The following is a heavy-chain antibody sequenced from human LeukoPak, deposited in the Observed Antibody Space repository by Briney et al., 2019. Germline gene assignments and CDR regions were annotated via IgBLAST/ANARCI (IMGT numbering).Heavy chain of an antibody. Sequence: GGSLRLSCAASGFTFSSYAMHWVRQAPGKGLEWVAVISYDGSNKYYADSVKGRFTISRDNSKNTLYLQMNSLRAEDTAVYYCARAERYYDSSGYYRYWGQGTLVTVSS. J-gene: IGHJ4*02. V-gene: IGHV3-30-3*01. CDR1: GFTFSSYA. CDR3: ARAERYYDSSGYYRY. D-gene: IGHD3-22*01. CDR2: ISYDGSNK.